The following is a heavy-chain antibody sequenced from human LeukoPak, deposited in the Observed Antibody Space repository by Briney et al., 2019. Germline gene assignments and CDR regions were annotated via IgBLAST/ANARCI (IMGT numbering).Heavy chain of an antibody. CDR3: AKWRSYGSGSYYKMGSLDY. Sequence: GGSLRLSCAASGFTFSSYGMHWVRQAPGKGLEWVAFIRYDGSSKFYADSVKGRFTISRDNSKNTLFLQMNSLRAEDTAVYYCAKWRSYGSGSYYKMGSLDYWGQGTLVTVSS. CDR2: IRYDGSSK. V-gene: IGHV3-30*02. CDR1: GFTFSSYG. D-gene: IGHD3-10*01. J-gene: IGHJ4*02.